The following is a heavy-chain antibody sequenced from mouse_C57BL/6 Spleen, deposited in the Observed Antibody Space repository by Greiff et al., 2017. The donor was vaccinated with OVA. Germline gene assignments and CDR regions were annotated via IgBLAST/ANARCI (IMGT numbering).Heavy chain of an antibody. CDR3: ARCDTFFDY. V-gene: IGHV1-76*01. Sequence: VQLQQSGAELVRPGASVKLSCKASGYTFTDYYINWVKQRPGQGLEWIARIYPGSGNTYYNEKFKGKATLTAEKSSSTAYMQLSSLTSEDSAVYFCARCDTFFDYWGQGTTLTVSS. J-gene: IGHJ2*01. CDR1: GYTFTDYY. CDR2: IYPGSGNT.